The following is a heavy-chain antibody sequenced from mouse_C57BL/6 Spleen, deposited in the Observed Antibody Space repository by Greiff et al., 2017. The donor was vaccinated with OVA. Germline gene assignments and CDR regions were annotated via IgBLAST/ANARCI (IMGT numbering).Heavy chain of an antibody. D-gene: IGHD1-1*01. V-gene: IGHV1-59*01. CDR2: IDPSDSYT. CDR1: GYTFTSYW. Sequence: QVQLQQPGAELVRPGTSVKLSCKASGYTFTSYWMHWVKQRPGQGLEWIGVIDPSDSYTNYNQKFKGKATLTVDTSSSTAYMQLSSLTSEDSAVYYCAREYYGSRGGFDYWGQGTTLTVSS. CDR3: AREYYGSRGGFDY. J-gene: IGHJ2*01.